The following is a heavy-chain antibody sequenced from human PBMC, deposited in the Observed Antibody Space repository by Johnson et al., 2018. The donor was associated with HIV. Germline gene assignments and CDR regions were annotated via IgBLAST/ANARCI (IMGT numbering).Heavy chain of an antibody. CDR2: ISYDGSNK. J-gene: IGHJ3*02. CDR1: GFTFSSYA. CDR3: ASITTIAAAGRGAFDI. D-gene: IGHD6-13*01. V-gene: IGHV3-30*04. Sequence: QVQLVESGGGVVQPGRSLRLSCAASGFTFSSYAMHWVRQAPGKGLEWVAVISYDGSNKYYADSVKGRVTIARDNAKNSLDLQMNSLRAEDTAVYYRASITTIAAAGRGAFDIWGQGTMVTVSS.